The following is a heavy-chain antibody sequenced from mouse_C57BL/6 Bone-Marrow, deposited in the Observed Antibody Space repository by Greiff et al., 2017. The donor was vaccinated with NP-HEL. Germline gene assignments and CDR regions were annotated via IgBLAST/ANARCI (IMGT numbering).Heavy chain of an antibody. CDR2: INPNNGGT. CDR1: GYTFTDYY. CDR3: AREGDYYGSSYQAWFAY. V-gene: IGHV1-26*01. J-gene: IGHJ3*01. Sequence: VQLQQSGPELVKPGASVKISCKASGYTFTDYYMNWVKQSHGKSLEWIGDINPNNGGTSYNQKFKGKATLTVDKSSSTAYMELRSLTSEDSAVYNCAREGDYYGSSYQAWFAYWGQGTLVTVSA. D-gene: IGHD1-1*01.